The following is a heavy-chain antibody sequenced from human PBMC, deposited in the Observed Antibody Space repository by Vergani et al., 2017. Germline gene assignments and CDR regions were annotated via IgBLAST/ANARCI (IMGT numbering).Heavy chain of an antibody. CDR3: ARDRWELLLGNDY. CDR1: GGSISSSSYY. CDR2: IYYSGST. V-gene: IGHV4-39*02. D-gene: IGHD1-26*01. J-gene: IGHJ4*02. Sequence: QLQLQESGPGLVKPSETLSLTCTVSGGSISSSSYYWGWIRQPPVKGLEWIGSIYYSGSTYYNPSLKSRVTISVDTSKNQFSLKRSSVTAADTAVYYCARDRWELLLGNDYWGQGTLVTVSS.